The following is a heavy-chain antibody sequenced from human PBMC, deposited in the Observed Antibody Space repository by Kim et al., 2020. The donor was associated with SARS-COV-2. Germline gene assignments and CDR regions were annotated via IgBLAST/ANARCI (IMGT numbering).Heavy chain of an antibody. CDR2: ISTSSGTI. Sequence: GGSLRLSCAASGFTFSSYTINWVRQAPGKGLEWVSYISTSSGTIYYADSVKGRFTISRDNAKNSLYLQMNSLRDEDTAVYYCVRNGEGGGGWHRFEYWGQGALVTVSS. J-gene: IGHJ4*02. CDR1: GFTFSSYT. V-gene: IGHV3-48*02. D-gene: IGHD6-19*01. CDR3: VRNGEGGGGWHRFEY.